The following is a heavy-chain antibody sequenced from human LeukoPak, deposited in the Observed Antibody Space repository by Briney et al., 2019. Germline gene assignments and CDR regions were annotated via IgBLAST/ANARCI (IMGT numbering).Heavy chain of an antibody. D-gene: IGHD1-26*01. CDR1: GGSFSGYY. Sequence: SETLSLTCAVYGGSFSGYYWSWIRQPPGKGLEWIGEINHSGSTNYNPSLKSRVTISVDTPKNQFPLKLSSVTAADTAVYYCALGSYSSPVHWGQGTLVTVSS. CDR2: INHSGST. CDR3: ALGSYSSPVH. J-gene: IGHJ4*02. V-gene: IGHV4-34*01.